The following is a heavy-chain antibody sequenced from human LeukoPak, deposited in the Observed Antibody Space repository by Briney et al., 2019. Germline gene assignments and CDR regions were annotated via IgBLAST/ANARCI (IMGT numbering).Heavy chain of an antibody. CDR3: ARDSSIAAIDY. J-gene: IGHJ4*02. CDR1: GFTFSSYA. Sequence: GGSLRLSCAASGFTFSSYAMSWVRQAPGKGLEWVSGINWNGGSTGYADSVKGRHTISRDNAKNSLYLQMNSLRAEDTALYYCARDSSIAAIDYWGQGTLVTVSS. V-gene: IGHV3-20*04. D-gene: IGHD6-13*01. CDR2: INWNGGST.